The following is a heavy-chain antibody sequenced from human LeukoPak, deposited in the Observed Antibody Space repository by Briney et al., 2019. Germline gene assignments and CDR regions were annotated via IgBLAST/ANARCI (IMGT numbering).Heavy chain of an antibody. D-gene: IGHD3-3*01. CDR2: ISGSGGST. V-gene: IGHV3-23*01. CDR1: GFTFSNAW. CDR3: ARGLTYYDFRYFDY. J-gene: IGHJ4*02. Sequence: GGSLRLSCAASGFTFSNAWMSWVRQAPGKGLEWVSAISGSGGSTYYADSVKGRFTISRDNAKNSLYLQMNSLRAEDTAVYYCARGLTYYDFRYFDYWGQGTLVTVSS.